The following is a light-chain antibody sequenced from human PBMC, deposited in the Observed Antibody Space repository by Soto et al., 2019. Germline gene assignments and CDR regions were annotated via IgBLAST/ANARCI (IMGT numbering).Light chain of an antibody. CDR2: DVS. CDR1: SSDVGGYNY. Sequence: QSVLTQPRSVSGSPEQSVTISCTGTSSDVGGYNYVSWYQQHPGKAPKLMIYDVSKRPSGVPDRFSGSKSGNTASLTISGLQAEDEAAYYCCSYAGSYTGVFGTRTKVTVL. CDR3: CSYAGSYTGV. V-gene: IGLV2-11*01. J-gene: IGLJ1*01.